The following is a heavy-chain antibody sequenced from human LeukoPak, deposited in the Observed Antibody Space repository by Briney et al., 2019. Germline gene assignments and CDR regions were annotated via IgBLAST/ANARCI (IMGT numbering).Heavy chain of an antibody. CDR2: ISSSSSYT. D-gene: IGHD6-13*01. Sequence: GGSLRLSCAASGFTLSDYYMSWIRQAPGKGLEWVSYISSSSSYTNYADSVKGRFTISRDNAKNSLYLQMNSLRAEDTAVYYCARVLAAGVYYFDYWGQGTRVTVSS. CDR1: GFTLSDYY. CDR3: ARVLAAGVYYFDY. J-gene: IGHJ4*02. V-gene: IGHV3-11*06.